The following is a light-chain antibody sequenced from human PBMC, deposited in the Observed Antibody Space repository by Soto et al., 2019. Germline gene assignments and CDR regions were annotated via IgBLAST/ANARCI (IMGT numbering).Light chain of an antibody. J-gene: IGLJ2*01. V-gene: IGLV2-14*01. CDR2: YVS. CDR1: SSDVGGYNY. Sequence: QSALTQPASVSGSPGQSITISCTGTSSDVGGYNYVSWYQQHPGKAPKLMIYYVSNRPSGVSNRFSGSKSGNTASLTISGLQAEDEADYSCSSYTSSSTLVVFGGGTKLTVL. CDR3: SSYTSSSTLVV.